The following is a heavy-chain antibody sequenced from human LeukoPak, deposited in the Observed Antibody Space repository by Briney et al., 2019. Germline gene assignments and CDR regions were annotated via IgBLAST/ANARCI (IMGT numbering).Heavy chain of an antibody. Sequence: PGGSLRLSCAASGFTFSSYWMSWVRQAPGKGLEWIGEINNSGSTNYNPSLKSRVTISVDTSKNQFSLKLSSVTAADTAVYYCARGPTRYSKLHAFDIWGQGTMVTVSS. J-gene: IGHJ3*02. D-gene: IGHD4-11*01. V-gene: IGHV4-34*01. CDR1: GFTFSSYW. CDR3: ARGPTRYSKLHAFDI. CDR2: INNSGST.